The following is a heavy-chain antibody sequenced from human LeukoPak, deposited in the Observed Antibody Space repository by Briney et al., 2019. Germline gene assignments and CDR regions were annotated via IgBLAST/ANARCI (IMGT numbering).Heavy chain of an antibody. Sequence: SVKVSCKASGGSFGSYAIYWVRQAPGQGLEWMGGIVPIFGTTDYAHSFQGRVTITTDESTSTVYMELSSLRSEDTAVYYCARVSGILLSISPYYHYHYMNVWGKGTTVIVPS. V-gene: IGHV1-69*05. CDR3: ARVSGILLSISPYYHYHYMNV. D-gene: IGHD2-2*01. CDR2: IVPIFGTT. CDR1: GGSFGSYA. J-gene: IGHJ6*03.